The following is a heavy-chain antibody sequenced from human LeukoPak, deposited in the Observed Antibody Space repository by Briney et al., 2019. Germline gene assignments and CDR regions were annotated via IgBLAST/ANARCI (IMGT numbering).Heavy chain of an antibody. CDR3: ARGYINITFGGVTPTYYFDY. D-gene: IGHD3-16*01. J-gene: IGHJ4*02. V-gene: IGHV4-34*01. CDR2: INHGGST. Sequence: SETLSLTCAVYGGSFSGYYWSWIRQPPGKGLEWIGEINHGGSTNYNPSLKSRVTISVDTSKNQFSLKLSSVTAADTAVYYCARGYINITFGGVTPTYYFDYWGQGTLVTVSS. CDR1: GGSFSGYY.